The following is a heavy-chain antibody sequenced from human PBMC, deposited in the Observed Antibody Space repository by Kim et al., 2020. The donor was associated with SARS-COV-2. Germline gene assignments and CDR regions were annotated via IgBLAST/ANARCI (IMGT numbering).Heavy chain of an antibody. CDR1: GFTFGSYS. J-gene: IGHJ4*02. CDR2: ISGPGDRT. Sequence: GGSLRLSCAASGFTFGSYSMTWVRQAPGKGLEWVSVISGPGDRTNYAGSVTGRFTISRDSSSSTLFLQMNSLRVEDTAVYYCAKGGGSSQYERLDSWGQGTLVIVSS. V-gene: IGHV3-23*01. D-gene: IGHD6-25*01. CDR3: AKGGGSSQYERLDS.